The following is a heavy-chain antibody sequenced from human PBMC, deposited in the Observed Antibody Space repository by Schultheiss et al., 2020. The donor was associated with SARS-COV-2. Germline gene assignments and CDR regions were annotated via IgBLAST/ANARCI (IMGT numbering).Heavy chain of an antibody. D-gene: IGHD6-13*01. CDR3: ARKGSSWDYGMDV. V-gene: IGHV1-18*01. CDR2: ISPYNANT. Sequence: ASVKVSCKASGYTFSRFGISWVRQAPGQGLEWMGWISPYNANTNYAQRFQGWVTMTRDTSISTAYMELSRLRSDDTAVYYCARKGSSWDYGMDVWGQGTTVTVSS. CDR1: GYTFSRFG. J-gene: IGHJ6*02.